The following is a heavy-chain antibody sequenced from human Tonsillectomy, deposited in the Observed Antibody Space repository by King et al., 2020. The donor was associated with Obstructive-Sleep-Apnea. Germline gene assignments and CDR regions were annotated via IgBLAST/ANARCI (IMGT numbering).Heavy chain of an antibody. CDR3: AEGGGGDQWELPFDY. Sequence: VQLVESGGGLVQPGGSLRLSCAASGFTFSSYAMSWVRQAPGKGLEWVSAISGSGGSTYYADSVKGRFTISRDNSKNTLYLQMNSLRAEDTAVYYWAEGGGGDQWELPFDYWGQGTLVTVSS. J-gene: IGHJ4*02. V-gene: IGHV3-23*04. D-gene: IGHD1-26*01. CDR1: GFTFSSYA. CDR2: ISGSGGST.